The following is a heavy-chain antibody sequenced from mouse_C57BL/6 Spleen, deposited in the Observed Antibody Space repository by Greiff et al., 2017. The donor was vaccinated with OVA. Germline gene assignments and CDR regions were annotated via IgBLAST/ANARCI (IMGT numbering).Heavy chain of an antibody. CDR1: GFTFTDYY. CDR3: ARYAKAYFDV. CDR2: IRNKANGYTT. Sequence: EVQLVESGGGLVQPGGSLSLSCAASGFTFTDYYMSWVRQPPGKALEWLGFIRNKANGYTTEYSASVKGRFTISRDNSQSILYRQMRALRAEDSATYYCARYAKAYFDVWGTGTTVTVSS. V-gene: IGHV7-3*01. J-gene: IGHJ1*03.